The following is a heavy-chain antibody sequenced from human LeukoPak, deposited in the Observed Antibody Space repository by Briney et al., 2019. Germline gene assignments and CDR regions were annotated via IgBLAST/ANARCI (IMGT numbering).Heavy chain of an antibody. Sequence: GGSLRLSCAASGFTFSDYDMSWIRQAPGKGLEWVSYISSSGSTIYYADSVKGRFTISRDNAKNSLYLQMNSLRAEDTAVYYCARVLPYDSSGYYLGFDYWGQGTLVTVSS. J-gene: IGHJ4*02. CDR3: ARVLPYDSSGYYLGFDY. D-gene: IGHD3-22*01. V-gene: IGHV3-11*01. CDR1: GFTFSDYD. CDR2: ISSSGSTI.